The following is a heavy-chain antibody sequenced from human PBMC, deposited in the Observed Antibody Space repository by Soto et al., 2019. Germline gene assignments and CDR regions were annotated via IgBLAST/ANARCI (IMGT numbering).Heavy chain of an antibody. D-gene: IGHD3-16*01. CDR3: ARGGPVPTWGYYFDY. J-gene: IGHJ4*02. Sequence: QVQLVQSGAEVKEPGASVKVSCKASGYTFTSYYIQWVRQAPGQGLAWMGIINPSGGGTSYAKKFKGRVTMTRDSSTRTVYMERSSLTSEDTAVYYCARGGPVPTWGYYFDYWGQGTLVSVSS. CDR1: GYTFTSYY. CDR2: INPSGGGT. V-gene: IGHV1-46*01.